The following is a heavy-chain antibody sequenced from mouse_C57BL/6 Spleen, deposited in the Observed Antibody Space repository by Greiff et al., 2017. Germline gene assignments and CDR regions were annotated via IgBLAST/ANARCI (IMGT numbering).Heavy chain of an antibody. Sequence: QVHVKQSGPGLVQPSQSLSITCTVSGFSLTSYGVHWVRQSPGKGLEWLGVIWSGGSTDYNAAFISRLSISKDNSKSQVFFKMNSLQADDTAIYYCARNFRLGRGGYFDYWGQGTTLTVSS. CDR3: ARNFRLGRGGYFDY. J-gene: IGHJ2*01. CDR2: IWSGGST. D-gene: IGHD4-1*01. V-gene: IGHV2-2*01. CDR1: GFSLTSYG.